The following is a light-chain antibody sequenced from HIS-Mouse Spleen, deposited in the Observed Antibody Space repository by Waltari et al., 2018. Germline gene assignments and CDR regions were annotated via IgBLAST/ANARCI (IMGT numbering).Light chain of an antibody. CDR1: ALPKKY. CDR3: YSTDSSGNHRV. V-gene: IGLV3-10*01. J-gene: IGLJ2*01. CDR2: EDS. Sequence: SYELTQPPSVSVSPGQTARITCPGDALPKKYAYWYQQKSGQAPVLVIYEDSKRASGTPWRFSGSSSGTMATLTISGAQVEDEADYYCYSTDSSGNHRVFGGVTKLTVL.